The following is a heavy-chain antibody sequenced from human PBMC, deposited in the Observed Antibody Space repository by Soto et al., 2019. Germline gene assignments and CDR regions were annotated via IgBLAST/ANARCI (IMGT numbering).Heavy chain of an antibody. CDR1: GYTFTSYG. Sequence: QVQLVQSGAEVKKPGASVKVSCKASGYTFTSYGISWVRQAPGQGLEWMGWISAYNGNTNYAQKLQGRVTMTTDTSTSTAYMELRSLRSDDTAVYYCARDRPRLRYFDWLSIDYWGQGTLVTVSS. CDR3: ARDRPRLRYFDWLSIDY. D-gene: IGHD3-9*01. CDR2: ISAYNGNT. V-gene: IGHV1-18*01. J-gene: IGHJ4*02.